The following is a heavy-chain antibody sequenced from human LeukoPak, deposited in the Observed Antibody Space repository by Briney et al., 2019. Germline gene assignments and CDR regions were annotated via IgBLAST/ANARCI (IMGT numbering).Heavy chain of an antibody. Sequence: PGGSLRLSCPASGFTFDDYAMHWVRQAPGKGLKWVSLISGYGGATYYADSVKGRFTISRDNGKNSLYLQMNSLRTEDTALYYCVKGTRGYYDHSSVYHTNNWFDPWGQGTLVTVSS. CDR1: GFTFDDYA. D-gene: IGHD3-22*01. CDR3: VKGTRGYYDHSSVYHTNNWFDP. V-gene: IGHV3-43*02. CDR2: ISGYGGAT. J-gene: IGHJ5*02.